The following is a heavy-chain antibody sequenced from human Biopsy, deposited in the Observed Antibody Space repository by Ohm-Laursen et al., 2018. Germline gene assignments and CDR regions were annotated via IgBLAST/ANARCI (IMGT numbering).Heavy chain of an antibody. Sequence: TLSLTCTVSGGSISTNNYYWGWIRQPPGKGLEWIGSIFYRGSTHYKPSLKSRVNISVDTSKNQFSLNLNSVTAADTAVYFCARDVKRYCSGTSCYSGYFGMDVWGQGTTVTVS. CDR2: IFYRGST. J-gene: IGHJ6*02. D-gene: IGHD2-2*01. CDR3: ARDVKRYCSGTSCYSGYFGMDV. CDR1: GGSISTNNYY. V-gene: IGHV4-39*07.